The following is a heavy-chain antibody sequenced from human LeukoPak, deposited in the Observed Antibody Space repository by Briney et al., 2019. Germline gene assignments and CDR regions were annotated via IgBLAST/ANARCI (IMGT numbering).Heavy chain of an antibody. V-gene: IGHV3-7*01. J-gene: IGHJ3*01. CDR2: IKQDESEK. Sequence: GGSLRLSCAASGFTFRNYWMTWVRQAPGKGLEWVANIKQDESEKYYMDSVKGRFTIFRDNAKNSLYLQMNSLRGGDTAVYYCARATTGGDFDLWGQGTLVSVSS. D-gene: IGHD1/OR15-1a*01. CDR1: GFTFRNYW. CDR3: ARATTGGDFDL.